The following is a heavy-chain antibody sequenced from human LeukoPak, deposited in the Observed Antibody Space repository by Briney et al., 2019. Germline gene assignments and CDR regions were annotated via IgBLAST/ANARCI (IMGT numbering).Heavy chain of an antibody. J-gene: IGHJ4*02. V-gene: IGHV1-2*06. CDR2: INPNSGGT. Sequence: ASVKVSCKASGYTFTGYYMHWVRQAPGQGPEWMGRINPNSGGTNYAQKFQGRVTMTRDTSISTAYMELSRLRSDDTAVYYCASDYYGSGSYYNGDYWGQGTLVTVSS. CDR1: GYTFTGYY. CDR3: ASDYYGSGSYYNGDY. D-gene: IGHD3-10*01.